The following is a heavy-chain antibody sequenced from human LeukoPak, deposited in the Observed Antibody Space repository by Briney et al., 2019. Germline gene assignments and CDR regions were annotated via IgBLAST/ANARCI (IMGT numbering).Heavy chain of an antibody. J-gene: IGHJ3*02. CDR1: GGTFSSYA. CDR3: ARALVTMIVVGPPFDAFDI. D-gene: IGHD3-22*01. Sequence: SVKVSCKASGGTFSSYAISWVRQAPGQGLEWMGGIIPIFGTANYAQKFQGRVTITTDESTSTAYMELSSLRSEDTAVYYCARALVTMIVVGPPFDAFDIWGQGTMVTVSS. V-gene: IGHV1-69*05. CDR2: IIPIFGTA.